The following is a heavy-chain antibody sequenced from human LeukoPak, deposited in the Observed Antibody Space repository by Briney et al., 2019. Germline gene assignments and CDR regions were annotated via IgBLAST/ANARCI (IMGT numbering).Heavy chain of an antibody. CDR2: ISYDGSSK. J-gene: IGHJ4*02. V-gene: IGHV3-30*18. CDR3: AKGPDSSGYYSLDY. CDR1: KFTFSTYD. D-gene: IGHD3-22*01. Sequence: PGGSLRLSCVASKFTFSTYDMHWVRQAPGKGLEWVAVISYDGSSKYYADSVKGRFTISRDNSKNTLYVQMNSLRTEDTAIYYCAKGPDSSGYYSLDYWGQGTLVTVSS.